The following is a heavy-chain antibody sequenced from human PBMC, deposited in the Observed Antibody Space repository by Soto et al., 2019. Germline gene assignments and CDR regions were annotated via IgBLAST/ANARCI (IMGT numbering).Heavy chain of an antibody. CDR2: IHSSGIT. V-gene: IGHV4-4*02. Sequence: QVQLQESGPGLVKPSGTLSLTCAVSGGSDNNDKWWSWVRQPPGKGLEWIGEIHSSGITNYNPSLKSRASIFVDKFKNQFSVKLTSVTAADTAVYFCAGQWSAGYGAFDPWGQGTLVTVSS. CDR3: AGQWSAGYGAFDP. D-gene: IGHD3-9*01. CDR1: GGSDNNDKW. J-gene: IGHJ5*02.